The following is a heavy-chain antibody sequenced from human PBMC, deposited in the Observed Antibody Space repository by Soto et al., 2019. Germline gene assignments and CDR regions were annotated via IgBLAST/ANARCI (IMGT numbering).Heavy chain of an antibody. CDR1: GFTFSTYD. J-gene: IGHJ6*02. CDR3: ARAYLGRLPRRADYYYASDV. D-gene: IGHD1-26*01. CDR2: IGSAHDP. V-gene: IGHV3-13*05. Sequence: GGSLRLSCAASGFTFSTYDMHWVRQVPGKGLEWVSAIGSAHDPYYLGSVKGRFSISRENAKNSLYLQMNSLTTGDTAVYYCARAYLGRLPRRADYYYASDVWGQGTTVTVSS.